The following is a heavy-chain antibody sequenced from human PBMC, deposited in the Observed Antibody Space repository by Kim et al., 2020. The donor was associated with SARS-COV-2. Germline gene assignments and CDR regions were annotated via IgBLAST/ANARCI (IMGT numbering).Heavy chain of an antibody. Sequence: GGSLRLSCAASGFTFSSYSMNWVRQAPGKGLEWVSSISSSSSYIYYADSVKGRFTISRDNAKNSLYLQMNSLRAEDTAVYYCARDVRSERITMVRGVIVNHYYYYYGMDVWGQGTTVTVSS. CDR2: ISSSSSYI. CDR3: ARDVRSERITMVRGVIVNHYYYYYGMDV. V-gene: IGHV3-21*01. J-gene: IGHJ6*02. CDR1: GFTFSSYS. D-gene: IGHD3-10*01.